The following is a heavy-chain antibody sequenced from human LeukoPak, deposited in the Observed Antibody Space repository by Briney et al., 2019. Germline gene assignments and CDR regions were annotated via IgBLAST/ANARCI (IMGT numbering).Heavy chain of an antibody. V-gene: IGHV3-7*01. D-gene: IGHD3/OR15-3a*01. CDR1: GFTFTKYW. CDR3: ARRTGAFDI. Sequence: GDSLRLSCAASGFTFTKYWMTWVRQAPGKGLEWVGNIKQDGSDKNYMDSVKGRFTISRDNTKNSVYLQMSSLRAEDTAVYYCARRTGAFDIWGQGTMVTVSS. CDR2: IKQDGSDK. J-gene: IGHJ3*02.